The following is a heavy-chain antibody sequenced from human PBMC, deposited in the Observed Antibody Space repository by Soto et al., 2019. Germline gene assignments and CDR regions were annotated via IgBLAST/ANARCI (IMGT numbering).Heavy chain of an antibody. CDR1: GGTFSNYT. D-gene: IGHD3-22*01. CDR2: IIPILGIA. J-gene: IGHJ4*02. CDR3: ARGISSGYYSSDSAQPFDY. Sequence: QVQLVQSGAEVKKPGSSVKVSCKASGGTFSNYTISWVRQAPGQGLEWMGRIIPILGIANYAQKFQGRVTITADKSTSTAYMELSSLISEDTAFYYCARGISSGYYSSDSAQPFDYWGQGTLVTVSS. V-gene: IGHV1-69*02.